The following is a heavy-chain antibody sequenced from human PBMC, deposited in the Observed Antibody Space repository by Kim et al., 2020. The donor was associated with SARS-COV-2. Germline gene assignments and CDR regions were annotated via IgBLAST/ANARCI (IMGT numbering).Heavy chain of an antibody. V-gene: IGHV3-7*03. CDR2: IKQDGSEK. D-gene: IGHD2-2*01. J-gene: IGHJ4*02. Sequence: GGSLRLSCAASGFTFSSYWMSWVRQAPGKGLEWVANIKQDGSEKYYVDSVKGRFTISRDNAKNSLYLQMNSLRAEDTAVYYCARYPDIVVAAYFDYWGQGTLVTVSS. CDR3: ARYPDIVVAAYFDY. CDR1: GFTFSSYW.